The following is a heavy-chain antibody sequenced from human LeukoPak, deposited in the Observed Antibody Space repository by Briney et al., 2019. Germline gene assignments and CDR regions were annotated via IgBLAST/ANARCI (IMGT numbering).Heavy chain of an antibody. J-gene: IGHJ4*02. Sequence: PGGSLRLSCAASGFTFSNYWMSWVRQAPGKGLEWVSSISSSSSYIYYADSVKGRFTISRDNAKNSLYLQMNSLRAEDTAVYYCARGVTTVPNSWGQGTLVTVSS. CDR3: ARGVTTVPNS. CDR1: GFTFSNYW. D-gene: IGHD4-11*01. V-gene: IGHV3-21*01. CDR2: ISSSSSYI.